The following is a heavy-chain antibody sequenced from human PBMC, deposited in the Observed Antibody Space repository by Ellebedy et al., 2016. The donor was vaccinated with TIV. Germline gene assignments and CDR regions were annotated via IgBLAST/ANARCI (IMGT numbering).Heavy chain of an antibody. J-gene: IGHJ5*02. Sequence: GGSLRLSCVASGFTFSDYWMTWVRQAPGKGLEWVANIKQDGSEQFYGDSVKDRFSISRDNPKNSLYLQMHGLGAEDTAVYYCARGSGWHYHWGQGTLVTVSS. CDR3: ARGSGWHYH. D-gene: IGHD6-19*01. V-gene: IGHV3-7*03. CDR1: GFTFSDYW. CDR2: IKQDGSEQ.